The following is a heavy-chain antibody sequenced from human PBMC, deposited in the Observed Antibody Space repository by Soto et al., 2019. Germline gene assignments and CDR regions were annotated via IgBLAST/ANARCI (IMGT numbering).Heavy chain of an antibody. CDR3: AKDGYAAAADIRH. Sequence: EVQLVESGGGLVQPGRSLRLSCAASGFTFDDYAMHWVRLPPGKGLEWVSGINWNSGSVVYADSVKGRFTISRDNAKNSLYLLMNSLRPEDTALYYCAKDGYAAAADIRHWGQGTLVTVSS. D-gene: IGHD6-13*01. V-gene: IGHV3-9*01. J-gene: IGHJ4*02. CDR2: INWNSGSV. CDR1: GFTFDDYA.